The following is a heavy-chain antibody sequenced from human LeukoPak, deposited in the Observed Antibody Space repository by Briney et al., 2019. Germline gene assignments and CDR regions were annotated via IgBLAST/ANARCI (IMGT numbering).Heavy chain of an antibody. CDR1: GFTFSSYA. J-gene: IGHJ6*02. CDR3: ATPLPTVAGTPTAWALMDV. V-gene: IGHV3-23*01. CDR2: ISGSGGST. D-gene: IGHD3-10*01. Sequence: GGSLRLSCAASGFTFSSYAMSWVRQAPGKGLEWVSAISGSGGSTYYADSVKGRFTISRDNSKNTLYLQMNSLRAEDTAVYYCATPLPTVAGTPTAWALMDVWGQGTTVTVSS.